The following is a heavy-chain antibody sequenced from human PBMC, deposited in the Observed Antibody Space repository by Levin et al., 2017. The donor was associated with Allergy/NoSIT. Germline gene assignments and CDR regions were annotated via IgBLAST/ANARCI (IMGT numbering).Heavy chain of an antibody. CDR1: GFTVSSNY. CDR2: FYSGGST. CDR3: ARSPYYDFWSGYHSAHFEY. Sequence: GESLKISCAASGFTVSSNYMSWVRQAPGKGLEWVSVFYSGGSTYYADSVKGRFTISRDSSKNTLYLQMNSLRAEDTAVYYCARSPYYDFWSGYHSAHFEYWGQGTLVTVSS. V-gene: IGHV3-66*01. D-gene: IGHD3-3*01. J-gene: IGHJ4*02.